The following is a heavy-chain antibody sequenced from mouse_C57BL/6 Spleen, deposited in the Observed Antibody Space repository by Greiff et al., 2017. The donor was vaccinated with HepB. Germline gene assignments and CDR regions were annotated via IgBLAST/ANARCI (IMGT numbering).Heavy chain of an antibody. CDR3: ARSGSNYGGYYFDY. CDR2: IYPRSGNT. CDR1: GYTFTSYG. J-gene: IGHJ2*01. Sequence: QVQLQQSGAELARPGASVKLSCKASGYTFTSYGISWVKQRTGQGLEWIGEIYPRSGNTYYNEKFKGKATLTADKSSSTAYMELRSLTSEDSAVYFCARSGSNYGGYYFDYWGQGTTLTVSS. D-gene: IGHD2-5*01. V-gene: IGHV1-81*01.